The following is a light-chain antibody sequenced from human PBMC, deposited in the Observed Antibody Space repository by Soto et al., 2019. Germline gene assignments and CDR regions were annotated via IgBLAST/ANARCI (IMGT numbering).Light chain of an antibody. CDR1: PSVGSF. CDR3: QHRSNWLGT. J-gene: IGKJ3*01. Sequence: EIVLTQSPGTLYLFPGERATLSCRASPSVGSFLAWYQQKSGQTPRLLIYDASNRAPGIPARFSGSGSGTDFTLTISSLEPEDFAVYYCQHRSNWLGTFGPGTKVDLK. CDR2: DAS. V-gene: IGKV3-11*01.